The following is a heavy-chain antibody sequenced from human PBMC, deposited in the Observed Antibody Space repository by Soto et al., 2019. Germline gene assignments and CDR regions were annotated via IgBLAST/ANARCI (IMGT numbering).Heavy chain of an antibody. CDR3: ARDRAGAVAGTLADY. V-gene: IGHV1-69*01. CDR2: IIPIFGTA. J-gene: IGHJ4*02. CDR1: GGTFSSYA. D-gene: IGHD6-19*01. Sequence: QVQLVQSGAEVKKPGSSVKVSCKASGGTFSSYAISWVRQAPGQGLEWMGGIIPIFGTANYAQKFQGRVTITADESTGTAYMELGSLRSEDTAVYFCARDRAGAVAGTLADYWGQGTLVTVSS.